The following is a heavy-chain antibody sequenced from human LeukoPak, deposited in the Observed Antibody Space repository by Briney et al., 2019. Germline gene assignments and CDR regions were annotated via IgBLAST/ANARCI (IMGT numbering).Heavy chain of an antibody. J-gene: IGHJ6*03. V-gene: IGHV3-23*01. CDR1: GFTFSSYG. CDR3: AKAGYINYYAYYHMDV. D-gene: IGHD3-9*01. CDR2: ISGSGGST. Sequence: GGSLRLSCAASGFTFSSYGMSWVRQAPGKGLEWVSSISGSGGSTYYADSVKGRFTISRDNSKSTLYLQMNSLRAGDTALYYCAKAGYINYYAYYHMDVWGKGTTVTVSS.